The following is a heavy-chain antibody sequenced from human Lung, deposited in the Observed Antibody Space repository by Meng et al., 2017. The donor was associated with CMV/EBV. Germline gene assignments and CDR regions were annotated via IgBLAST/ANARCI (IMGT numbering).Heavy chain of an antibody. Sequence: QAQLVQFGGEVKKPGASVKVSCKASGYTFTNYGITWVRQAPGQGLEWMGWINAYNGDTNYAQTLQGRVTMTTDTSTSTAYMELRSLRSDDTAVYYCARVEVGITSGDYWGQGTLVNVSS. CDR3: ARVEVGITSGDY. J-gene: IGHJ4*02. V-gene: IGHV1-18*01. CDR1: GYTFTNYG. CDR2: INAYNGDT. D-gene: IGHD1-26*01.